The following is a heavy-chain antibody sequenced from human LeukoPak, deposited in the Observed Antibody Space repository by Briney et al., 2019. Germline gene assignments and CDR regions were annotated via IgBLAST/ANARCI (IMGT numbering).Heavy chain of an antibody. D-gene: IGHD1-20*01. J-gene: IGHJ4*02. CDR1: GVAISSYY. CDR2: IYNSGST. V-gene: IGHV4-59*08. CDR3: ARSINWNEIGFDY. Sequence: PSETLSLTCTVSGVAISSYYWTWIRQPPGKGLEWIGYIYNSGSTNYNPSLKSRVTISLDTSKNQFSLKLSSVTAADTAVYYCARSINWNEIGFDYWGQGTLVTVSS.